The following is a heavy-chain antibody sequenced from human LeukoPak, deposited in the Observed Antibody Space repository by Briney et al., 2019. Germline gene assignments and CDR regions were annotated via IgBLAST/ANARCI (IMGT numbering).Heavy chain of an antibody. CDR1: GGSISSSSYY. J-gene: IGHJ4*02. D-gene: IGHD3-10*01. CDR2: IYYSGST. Sequence: SETLSLTCTVSGGSISSSSYYWGWIRQPPGKGLEWIGSIYYSGSTYYNPSLKSRVTISVDTSKNQFSLKLSSVTAADTAVYYCASLPYYYGSGSYPSGYWGQGTLVTVSS. V-gene: IGHV4-39*07. CDR3: ASLPYYYGSGSYPSGY.